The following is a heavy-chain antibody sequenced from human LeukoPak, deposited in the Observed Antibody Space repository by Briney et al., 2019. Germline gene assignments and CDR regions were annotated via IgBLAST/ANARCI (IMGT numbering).Heavy chain of an antibody. D-gene: IGHD3-3*01. CDR3: VRDQDFRSGRYRRDLDS. CDR2: IYTNTGKP. Sequence: ASVKVSCKASGYAFTTYCINWVRQAPGQGLEWMGWIYTNTGKPAYAQGFTGRFAFSLDTSVSTAYLQISSLKAEDTAVYYCVRDQDFRSGRYRRDLDSWGQGTLVTVSS. CDR1: GYAFTTYC. V-gene: IGHV7-4-1*02. J-gene: IGHJ4*02.